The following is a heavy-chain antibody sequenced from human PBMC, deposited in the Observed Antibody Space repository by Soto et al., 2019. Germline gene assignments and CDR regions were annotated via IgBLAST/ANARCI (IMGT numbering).Heavy chain of an antibody. D-gene: IGHD1-26*01. CDR2: ISGSGRTI. J-gene: IGHJ6*02. Sequence: GESLKISCAASGLDFSSEVMCWVRQAPGKGLEWVSSISGSGRTIYHADSMRGRFAISRDNSKNSLYLQLNNLRADDTAVYYCAKVGPSYYYGMDGWGQGTTVTVSS. CDR3: AKVGPSYYYGMDG. CDR1: GLDFSSEV. V-gene: IGHV3-23*01.